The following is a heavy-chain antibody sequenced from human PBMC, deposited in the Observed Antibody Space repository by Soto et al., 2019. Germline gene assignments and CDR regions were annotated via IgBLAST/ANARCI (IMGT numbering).Heavy chain of an antibody. Sequence: SVKVSCKASDYTFSIHTISRVRQAPGQGLEWMGWIIPIFGTANYAQKFQGRVTMTTDTSTSTAYMELRSLRSDDTAVYYCAREATGTDAFDIWGQGTMVTVSS. D-gene: IGHD1-1*01. J-gene: IGHJ3*02. CDR2: IIPIFGTA. CDR3: AREATGTDAFDI. CDR1: DYTFSIHT. V-gene: IGHV1-69*05.